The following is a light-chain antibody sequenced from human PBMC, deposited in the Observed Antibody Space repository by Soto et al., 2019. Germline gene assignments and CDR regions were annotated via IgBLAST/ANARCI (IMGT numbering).Light chain of an antibody. CDR2: DAS. J-gene: IGKJ1*01. CDR1: QSLSSSY. V-gene: IGKV3D-20*01. CDR3: QQYSNWPRT. Sequence: EILLTQSPGTLSLSPGKSAALSCRASQSLSSSYLAWYQQNPGLAPRLLIYDASSRATGIPDRFSGSGSGTDFTLTISSLQSEDFAVYYCQQYSNWPRTFGQGTKVDIK.